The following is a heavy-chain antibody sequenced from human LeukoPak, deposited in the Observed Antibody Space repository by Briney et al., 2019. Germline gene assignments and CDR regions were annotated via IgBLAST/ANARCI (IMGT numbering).Heavy chain of an antibody. CDR3: ARGFTIFGVVYYFDY. J-gene: IGHJ4*02. Sequence: SETLSLTCTVSGGSISSYYWSWIRQPPGKGLEWIGYIYYSGSTNYNPSLKSRVTISVDTSKNQFSLKLSSVTAADTAVYYCARGFTIFGVVYYFDYWGQGTLVTVSS. V-gene: IGHV4-59*01. CDR1: GGSISSYY. D-gene: IGHD3-3*01. CDR2: IYYSGST.